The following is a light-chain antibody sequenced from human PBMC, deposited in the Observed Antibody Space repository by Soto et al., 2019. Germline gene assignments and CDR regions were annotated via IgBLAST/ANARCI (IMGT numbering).Light chain of an antibody. J-gene: IGKJ4*01. Sequence: EIVLTQSPATLSLSPGERATLSCRASQSVSSSLVWYQQKPGQAPRLLIYDASKRATGVPARFSGSGSGTDFSLTISSLGPEDFAYYYCQQRSNGFTFGGGTRVEI. CDR2: DAS. CDR3: QQRSNGFT. CDR1: QSVSSS. V-gene: IGKV3-11*01.